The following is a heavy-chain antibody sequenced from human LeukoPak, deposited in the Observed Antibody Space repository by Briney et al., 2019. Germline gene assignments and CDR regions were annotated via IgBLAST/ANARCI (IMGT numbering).Heavy chain of an antibody. CDR1: GFTVSSNY. V-gene: IGHV3-66*01. CDR3: ARYYYDSSGYHNNYYFDY. D-gene: IGHD3-22*01. CDR2: IYSGGST. J-gene: IGHJ4*02. Sequence: GGSLRLSCAASGFTVSSNYMSWVRQAPGKGLEWVSVIYSGGSTYYADSVKGRFTISRDNSKNTLYLQMNSLRAEDTAVYYCARYYYDSSGYHNNYYFDYWGQGTLVTVSS.